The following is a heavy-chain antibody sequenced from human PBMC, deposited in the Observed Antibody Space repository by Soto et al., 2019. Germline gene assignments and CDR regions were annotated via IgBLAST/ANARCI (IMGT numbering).Heavy chain of an antibody. V-gene: IGHV1-18*04. Sequence: QVQLVQSGAEVKKPGASVKVSCKASGYSFTSYGISWVRQAPGQGPEWMGWISGHNGNTNHPQSLQGRVTMTTDTTRNTAYMELRSLRSDDTAVYYCARHRFNYYDDTVYYSFDSWGQGTLVTVSS. CDR1: GYSFTSYG. CDR2: ISGHNGNT. J-gene: IGHJ4*02. D-gene: IGHD3-22*01. CDR3: ARHRFNYYDDTVYYSFDS.